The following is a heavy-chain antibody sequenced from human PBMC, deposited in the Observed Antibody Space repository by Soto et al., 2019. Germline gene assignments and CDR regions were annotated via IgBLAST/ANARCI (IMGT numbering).Heavy chain of an antibody. Sequence: EVQLVESGGGLVQPGGSLRLSCAASGFTFSSYSMNWVRQAPGKGLEWVSYISSSSSTIYYADSVKGRFTISRDKAKNSLYLQMNSLTDEDTAVYYCARDLTLGSMDVWGQGATVTVSS. CDR1: GFTFSSYS. CDR3: ARDLTLGSMDV. V-gene: IGHV3-48*02. D-gene: IGHD2-15*01. J-gene: IGHJ6*02. CDR2: ISSSSSTI.